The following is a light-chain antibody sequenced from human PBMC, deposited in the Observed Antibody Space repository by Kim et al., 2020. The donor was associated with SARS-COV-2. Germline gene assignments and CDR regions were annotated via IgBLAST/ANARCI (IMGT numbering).Light chain of an antibody. J-gene: IGKJ4*01. CDR1: QSIRTN. V-gene: IGKV1-39*01. CDR2: AAS. Sequence: VSVGDRVTLTCRASQSIRTNLNWYQQKSGEAPKLLIYAASSLQGGVPSRFSGSGSGTDFTLTISSLQPEDSATYYCQQSNSTPLTFGGGTKVDIK. CDR3: QQSNSTPLT.